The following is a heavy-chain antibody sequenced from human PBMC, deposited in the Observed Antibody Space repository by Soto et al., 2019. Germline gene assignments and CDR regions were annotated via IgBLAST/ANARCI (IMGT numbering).Heavy chain of an antibody. Sequence: SETLSLTCTVSGGSISSGGHYWSWIRQHPGTGLEWIGHISYSGSTYYNPSLKSRVTISVDRSKNQFSLKLSSVTAADTAVYYCARSMTTVTTNDYWGQGSWSPSPQ. D-gene: IGHD4-17*01. J-gene: IGHJ4*02. V-gene: IGHV4-30-4*01. CDR1: GGSISSGGHY. CDR2: ISYSGST. CDR3: ARSMTTVTTNDY.